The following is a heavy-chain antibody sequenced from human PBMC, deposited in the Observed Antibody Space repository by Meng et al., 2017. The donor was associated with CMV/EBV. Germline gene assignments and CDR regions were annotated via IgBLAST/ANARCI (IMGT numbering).Heavy chain of an antibody. Sequence: QLVPSGAEWMKHGASVKVDCKASCYTCTSEGISWVRQAPGQGLEWMGWISAYNGNTNHAQKLQGRVTMTTDTSTSKAYMELRSLRSDDTAVYYCARDRTMVRGVTGYWGQGTLVTVSS. V-gene: IGHV1-18*01. CDR1: CYTCTSEG. J-gene: IGHJ4*02. CDR3: ARDRTMVRGVTGY. D-gene: IGHD3-10*01. CDR2: ISAYNGNT.